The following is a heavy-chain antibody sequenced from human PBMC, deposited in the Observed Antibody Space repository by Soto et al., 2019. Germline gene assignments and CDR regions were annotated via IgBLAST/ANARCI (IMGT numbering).Heavy chain of an antibody. CDR2: ISYDGSNK. V-gene: IGHV3-30*18. CDR3: AKVGYSSGWSTDRCGYYYYYGMDV. CDR1: GFTFSSYG. J-gene: IGHJ6*02. D-gene: IGHD6-19*01. Sequence: QVQLVESGGGVVQPGRSLRLSCAASGFTFSSYGMHWVRQAPGKGLEWVAVISYDGSNKYYADSVKGRFTISRDNSKNTLYLQMNSLRAEDTAVYYCAKVGYSSGWSTDRCGYYYYYGMDVWGQGTTVTVSS.